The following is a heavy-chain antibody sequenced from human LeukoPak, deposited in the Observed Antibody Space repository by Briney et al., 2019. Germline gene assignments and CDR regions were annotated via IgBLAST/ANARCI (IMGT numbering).Heavy chain of an antibody. V-gene: IGHV3-23*01. CDR1: GGSFSGYY. Sequence: ETLSLTCAVYGGSFSGYYWSWVRQAPGKGLEWVSAISGSGGSTYYADSVKGRFTISRDNSKNTLYLQMDSLRAEDTAVYYCAKTVWFGEQLFDYWGQGTLVTVSS. J-gene: IGHJ4*02. CDR2: ISGSGGST. CDR3: AKTVWFGEQLFDY. D-gene: IGHD3-10*01.